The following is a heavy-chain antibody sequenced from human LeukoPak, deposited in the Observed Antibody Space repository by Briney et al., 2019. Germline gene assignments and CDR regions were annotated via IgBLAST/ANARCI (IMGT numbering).Heavy chain of an antibody. J-gene: IGHJ4*02. CDR2: ISAYNGNT. CDR3: ARGGRGYFDWLLDY. V-gene: IGHV1-18*01. D-gene: IGHD3-9*01. CDR1: GYTFTSYG. Sequence: WASVKVSCKASGYTFTSYGISWVRQAPGQGPEWMGWISAYNGNTNYAQKLQGRVTMTTDTSTSTAYMELRSLRSDDTAVYYCARGGRGYFDWLLDYWGQGTLVTVSS.